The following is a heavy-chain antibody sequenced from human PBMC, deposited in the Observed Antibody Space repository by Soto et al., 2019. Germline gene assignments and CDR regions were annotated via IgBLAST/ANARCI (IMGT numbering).Heavy chain of an antibody. CDR2: IYYNGNT. CDR3: ARANWYSEY. V-gene: IGHV4-59*11. J-gene: IGHJ4*02. D-gene: IGHD7-27*01. CDR1: GGSISNHY. Sequence: QVQLRESGPGLVKPSETLSLTCTVSGGSISNHYWSWIRQPPGKGLVWIGYIYYNGNTNYNPSLKSRVTMSVDTSKNQISLTLSSVTAADTAVYYCARANWYSEYWGQGTLVTVSS.